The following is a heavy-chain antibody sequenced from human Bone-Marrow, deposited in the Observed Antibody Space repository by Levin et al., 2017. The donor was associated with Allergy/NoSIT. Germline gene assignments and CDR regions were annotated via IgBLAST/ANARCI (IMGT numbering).Heavy chain of an antibody. CDR1: GFSLSTSGVG. Sequence: SGPTLVKPTQTLTLTCTFSGFSLSTSGVGVGWIRQPPGKALEWLALIYWNDDKRYSPSLKSRLTITKDTSKNQVVLTMTNMDPVDTATYYCAHRFNWNDGRTYYYYGMDVWGQGTTVTVSS. CDR2: IYWNDDK. J-gene: IGHJ6*02. V-gene: IGHV2-5*01. CDR3: AHRFNWNDGRTYYYYGMDV. D-gene: IGHD1-20*01.